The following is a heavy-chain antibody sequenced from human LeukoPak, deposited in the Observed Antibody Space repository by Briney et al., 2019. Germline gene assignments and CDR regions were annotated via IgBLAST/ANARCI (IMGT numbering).Heavy chain of an antibody. CDR3: AGTVTTHYYYYYMDV. J-gene: IGHJ6*03. V-gene: IGHV4-4*07. CDR2: IHTSGST. D-gene: IGHD4-17*01. Sequence: PSETLSLTCTVSGGSVSSYYWSWIRQPAGKGLEWIGRIHTSGSTNYNPSLKSRVTMSVDTSKNQFSLKLSSVTAADTAVYYCAGTVTTHYYYYYMDVWGKGTTVTVSS. CDR1: GGSVSSYY.